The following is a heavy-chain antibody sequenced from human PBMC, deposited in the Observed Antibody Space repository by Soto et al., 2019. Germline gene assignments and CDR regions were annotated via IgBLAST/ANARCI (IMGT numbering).Heavy chain of an antibody. V-gene: IGHV4-34*01. CDR2: INHSGST. D-gene: IGHD5-18*01. CDR3: ARERDTAMDFDY. Sequence: QVQLQQWGAGLLKPSETLSLTCAVYGGSFSGYYWSWIRQPPGKGLEWIGEINHSGSTNYNPSLKSRVTISVDTSNNQFSLKLSSVTAADTAVYYCARERDTAMDFDYWGQGTLVTVSS. CDR1: GGSFSGYY. J-gene: IGHJ4*02.